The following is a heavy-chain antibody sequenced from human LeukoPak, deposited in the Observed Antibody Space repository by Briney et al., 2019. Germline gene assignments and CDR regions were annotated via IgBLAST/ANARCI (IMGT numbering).Heavy chain of an antibody. J-gene: IGHJ4*02. V-gene: IGHV3-21*05. D-gene: IGHD7-27*01. CDR2: IGLGSGFV. CDR3: ARDRNWAFDY. Sequence: PGGSLRLSCAASGFTFSAYSMNWVRQAPGRGLEWISYIGLGSGFVSYADSVKGRFTISSDTARDSLYLQMNSLRAEDTAVYYCARDRNWAFDYWGQGTLVTVSS. CDR1: GFTFSAYS.